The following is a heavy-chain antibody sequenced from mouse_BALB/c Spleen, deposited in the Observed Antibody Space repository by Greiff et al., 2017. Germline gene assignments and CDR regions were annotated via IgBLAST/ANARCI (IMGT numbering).Heavy chain of an antibody. V-gene: IGHV1S81*02. Sequence: QVQLLQSGAELVKPGASVKLSCTASGFTFTSYYMYWVKQRPGQGLEWIGEINPSNGGTNFNEKFKSKATLTVDKSSITAYMQLSSLTSEDSAVYDGTTPVYGYGAMDYWGQGTSVTVSS. CDR3: TTPVYGYGAMDY. CDR1: GFTFTSYY. J-gene: IGHJ4*01. D-gene: IGHD2-2*01. CDR2: INPSNGGT.